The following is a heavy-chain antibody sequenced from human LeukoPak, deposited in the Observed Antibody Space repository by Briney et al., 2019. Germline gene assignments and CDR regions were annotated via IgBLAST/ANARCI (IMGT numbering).Heavy chain of an antibody. CDR3: ARDYSGSYTD. D-gene: IGHD1-26*01. CDR1: GYTFIGHY. J-gene: IGHJ4*02. V-gene: IGHV1-2*02. Sequence: ASVKVSCKASGYTFIGHYMHWVRQAPGQGLEWMGWINPNTGGTNYAQSFQGRVTMTRDTSISTAYMELGRLIFDDTAVYYCARDYSGSYTDWGQGTLVTVSS. CDR2: INPNTGGT.